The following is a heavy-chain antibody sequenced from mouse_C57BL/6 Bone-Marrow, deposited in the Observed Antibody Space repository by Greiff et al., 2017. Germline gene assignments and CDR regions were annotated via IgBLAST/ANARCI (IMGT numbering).Heavy chain of an antibody. CDR1: GFTFSDYG. Sequence: DVKLVESGGGLVQPGGSLKLSCTASGFTFSDYGMAWVRQAPRKGPEGVAFISNLAYSIYYADTVTGRFTISRENAKNTLYLEMSSLRSEDTAMYYCARAPGGAMDYWGQGTSVTVSS. D-gene: IGHD3-1*01. CDR3: ARAPGGAMDY. V-gene: IGHV5-15*01. J-gene: IGHJ4*01. CDR2: ISNLAYSI.